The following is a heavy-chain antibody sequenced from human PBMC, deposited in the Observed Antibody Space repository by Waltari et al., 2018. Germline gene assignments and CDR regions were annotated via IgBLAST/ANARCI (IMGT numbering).Heavy chain of an antibody. D-gene: IGHD3-3*01. CDR3: AREARYDFWSGYSSSMNDY. CDR1: GGSISSSSYY. Sequence: QLQLQESGPGLVKPSETLSLTCTVSGGSISSSSYYWGWIRQPPGKGLEWIGSIYYSGVTYYNPSRKSLVTISVDTSKNQFSLKLSSVTAADTAVYYCAREARYDFWSGYSSSMNDYWGQGTLVTVSS. J-gene: IGHJ4*02. V-gene: IGHV4-39*07. CDR2: IYYSGVT.